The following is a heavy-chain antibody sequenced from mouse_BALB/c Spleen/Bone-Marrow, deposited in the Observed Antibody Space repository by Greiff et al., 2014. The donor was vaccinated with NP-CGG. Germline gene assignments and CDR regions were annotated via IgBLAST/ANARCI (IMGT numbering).Heavy chain of an antibody. J-gene: IGHJ1*01. V-gene: IGHV1-14*01. Sequence: SGPELVKPGASVKMSCKASGYTFTSYVIHWVKQKPGQGLEWIGYINPYNDGTKYNEKFKGKATLTSGKSSSTAYMELSSLTSEDSAVYYCARGGYYGTSLYWYFDVWGAGTTVTVSS. CDR1: GYTFTSYV. CDR2: INPYNDGT. D-gene: IGHD1-1*01. CDR3: ARGGYYGTSLYWYFDV.